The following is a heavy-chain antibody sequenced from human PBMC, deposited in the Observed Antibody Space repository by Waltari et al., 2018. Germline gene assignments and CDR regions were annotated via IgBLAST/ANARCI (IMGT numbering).Heavy chain of an antibody. J-gene: IGHJ4*02. V-gene: IGHV4-34*01. Sequence: VRLDQWGTELLEPWETLSLTCAVYEGSFSAFFWSWLRPSPGKGLEWIGEINHGVKTDYNPSLKSRLFMSVDPSKNQFSLMLSSVTAADTAVYYCVRSHCIGDSCFRYFDSWGQGTLVTVSS. CDR2: INHGVKT. D-gene: IGHD2-15*01. CDR3: VRSHCIGDSCFRYFDS. CDR1: EGSFSAFF.